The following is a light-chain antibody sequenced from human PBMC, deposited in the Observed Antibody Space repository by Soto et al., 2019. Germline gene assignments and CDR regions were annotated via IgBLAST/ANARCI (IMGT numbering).Light chain of an antibody. CDR3: RQDAAYPLT. CDR2: KAS. Sequence: DIQLTQSPSTLSASVGARATITCRASQSISSWLAWYQQKPGKAPKLLVYKASSLGSGVPSRVSGSRSGTQFTLTIGALQPDDFSTYGDRQDAAYPLTVGGGTMVET. CDR1: QSISSW. V-gene: IGKV1-5*03. J-gene: IGKJ4*02.